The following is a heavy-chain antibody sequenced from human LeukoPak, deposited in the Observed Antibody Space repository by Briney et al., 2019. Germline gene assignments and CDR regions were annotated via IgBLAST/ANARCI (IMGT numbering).Heavy chain of an antibody. J-gene: IGHJ4*02. Sequence: GGSLRLSCAASGFTFGSYAMHWVRQAPGKGLEWVAVTSYDGSNKYYADSVKGRFTISRDNSKNTLYLQMNSLRAEDTAVYYCARCIAVAGYFDYWGQGTLVTVSS. CDR1: GFTFGSYA. V-gene: IGHV3-30-3*01. CDR3: ARCIAVAGYFDY. CDR2: TSYDGSNK. D-gene: IGHD6-19*01.